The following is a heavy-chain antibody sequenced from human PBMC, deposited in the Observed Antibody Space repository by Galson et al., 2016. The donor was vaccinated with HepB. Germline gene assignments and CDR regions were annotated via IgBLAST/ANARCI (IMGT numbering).Heavy chain of an antibody. D-gene: IGHD5-12*01. CDR2: VNNSGTI. CDR1: DGSFSGHS. J-gene: IGHJ4*02. V-gene: IGHV4-34*01. CDR3: ARGGDPSVDTMQPALHD. Sequence: SETLSLTCGVYDGSFSGHSWSWIRQSPGKGLEWIGEVNNSGTISYNPSLKSRVTISVDTSKNQLSLRLTSVTAADTAVYSCARGGDPSVDTMQPALHDWGQGTLVTVSS.